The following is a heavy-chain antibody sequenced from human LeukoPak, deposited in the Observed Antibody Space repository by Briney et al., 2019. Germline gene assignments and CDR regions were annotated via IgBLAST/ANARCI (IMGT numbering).Heavy chain of an antibody. D-gene: IGHD6-6*01. CDR1: GGSISSGGYY. V-gene: IGHV4-30-2*01. Sequence: PSETLSLTCTVSGGSISSGGYYWSWIRQPPGKGLEWIGYIYHSGSTYYNPSLKSRVTISVDRSKNQFSLKLSSVTAADTAVYYCARGLPRNYMDVWGKGTTVTVSS. J-gene: IGHJ6*03. CDR2: IYHSGST. CDR3: ARGLPRNYMDV.